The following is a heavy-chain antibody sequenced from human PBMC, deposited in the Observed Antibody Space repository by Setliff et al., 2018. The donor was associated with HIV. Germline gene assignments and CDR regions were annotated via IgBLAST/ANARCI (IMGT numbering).Heavy chain of an antibody. CDR1: GFTFTSSA. CDR2: IVVGSGNT. CDR3: ARVKLRNYYGMDV. Sequence: SVKVSCKASGFTFTSSAVQWVRQARGQRLEWIGWIVVGSGNTNYAQKFQERVTITRDMSTSTAYMELSSLRSEDTAVYYCARVKLRNYYGMDVWGQGTTVTVSS. J-gene: IGHJ6*02. D-gene: IGHD4-17*01. V-gene: IGHV1-58*01.